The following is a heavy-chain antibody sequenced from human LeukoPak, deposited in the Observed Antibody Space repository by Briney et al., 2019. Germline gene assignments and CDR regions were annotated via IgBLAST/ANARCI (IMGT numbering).Heavy chain of an antibody. CDR3: ARESVEGRFDY. V-gene: IGHV6-1*01. CDR2: TQYRSEWSF. CDR1: GDSVTSNNSA. Sequence: SQTLSLTCTISGDSVTSNNSAWNWIRQSPWRGLEWLGRTQYRSEWSFDYALSMKGRITVNPDTSKNQFSLQLSSVTPEDTAVYYCARESVEGRFDYWGQGILVTVSS. J-gene: IGHJ4*02.